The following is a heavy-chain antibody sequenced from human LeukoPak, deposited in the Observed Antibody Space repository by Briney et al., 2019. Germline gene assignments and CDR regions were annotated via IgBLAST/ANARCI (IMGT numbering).Heavy chain of an antibody. V-gene: IGHV1-8*03. CDR3: ASRPLNYCSSTSCPSARYYYMDV. CDR1: GYTFTSYD. CDR2: MNPNSGNT. D-gene: IGHD2-2*01. Sequence: GASVKVSCKASGYTFTSYDINWVRQATGQGLEWMGWMNPNSGNTGYAQKCQGRVTITRNTSISTAYMELSSLRSEDTAVYYCASRPLNYCSSTSCPSARYYYMDVWGKGTTVTVSS. J-gene: IGHJ6*03.